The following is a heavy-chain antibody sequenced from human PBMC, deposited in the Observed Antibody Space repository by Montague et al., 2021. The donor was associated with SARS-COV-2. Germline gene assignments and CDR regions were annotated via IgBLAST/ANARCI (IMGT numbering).Heavy chain of an antibody. CDR1: VGSISSNNCY. D-gene: IGHD3-22*01. Sequence: TLSLTCTVSVGSISSNNCYWGWIRQPPGKALEWIGSIYYSGSTYYNPSLKSRVTMSVDTSENQFSLKLSSVTAADTAVYYCARDGSYYDRSGPSNFDYWGQGTLVTVSS. CDR2: IYYSGST. V-gene: IGHV4-39*07. CDR3: ARDGSYYDRSGPSNFDY. J-gene: IGHJ4*02.